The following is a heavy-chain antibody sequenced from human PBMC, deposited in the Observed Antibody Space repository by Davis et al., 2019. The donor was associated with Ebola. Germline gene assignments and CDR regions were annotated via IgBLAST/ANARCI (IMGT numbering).Heavy chain of an antibody. CDR3: ARQESLYGSSDY. CDR1: GYSFTTYW. CDR2: IYPGDSDT. J-gene: IGHJ4*02. Sequence: GESLKISCKGSGYSFTTYWIAWVRQTPAKGLEWMGIIYPGDSDTRYSPAFDGQVTISVDRSTNTAYLQWSSLKASDIAMYYCARQESLYGSSDYWGQGTLVTVSS. V-gene: IGHV5-51*01. D-gene: IGHD2/OR15-2a*01.